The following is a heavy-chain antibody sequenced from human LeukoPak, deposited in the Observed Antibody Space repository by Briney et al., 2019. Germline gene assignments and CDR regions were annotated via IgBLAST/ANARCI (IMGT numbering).Heavy chain of an antibody. V-gene: IGHV4-61*02. CDR1: GGSISSGSYY. CDR3: AREGGVVVTAIPGFDY. Sequence: SQALSLTCTVSGGSISSGSYYWSWIRQPAGKGLEWIGRIYTSGSTNYNPPLKSRVTISVDTSKTQFSLKLSSVTAADTAVYYCAREGGVVVTAIPGFDYWGQGTLVAVSS. D-gene: IGHD2-21*02. J-gene: IGHJ4*02. CDR2: IYTSGST.